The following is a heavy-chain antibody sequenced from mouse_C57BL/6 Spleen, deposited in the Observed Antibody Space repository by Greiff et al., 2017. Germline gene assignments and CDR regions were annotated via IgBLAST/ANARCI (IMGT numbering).Heavy chain of an antibody. CDR3: ARSKGYYEYNRADAMDY. V-gene: IGHV1-53*01. D-gene: IGHD2-4*01. CDR2: INPSNGGT. CDR1: GYTFTSYW. J-gene: IGHJ4*01. Sequence: VQLQQPGTELVKPGASVKLSCKASGYTFTSYWMNWVKQRPGQGLEWIGNINPSNGGTNYNEKFKSKATLTVDKSSSTAYMQLRSLTSEDSAVYYCARSKGYYEYNRADAMDYWGQGTSVTVSS.